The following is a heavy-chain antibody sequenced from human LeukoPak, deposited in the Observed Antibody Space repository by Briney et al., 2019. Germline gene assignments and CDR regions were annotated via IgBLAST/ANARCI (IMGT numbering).Heavy chain of an antibody. CDR1: GGSFSGYY. V-gene: IGHV4-34*01. D-gene: IGHD6-13*01. Sequence: SETLSLTCAVYGGSFSGYYWSWIRQPPGKGLEWIGSIYYSGSTYYNPSLKSRVTISVDTSKNQFSLKLSSVTAADTAVYYCARRGSWTYYFDYWGQGTLVTVSS. CDR3: ARRGSWTYYFDY. CDR2: IYYSGST. J-gene: IGHJ4*02.